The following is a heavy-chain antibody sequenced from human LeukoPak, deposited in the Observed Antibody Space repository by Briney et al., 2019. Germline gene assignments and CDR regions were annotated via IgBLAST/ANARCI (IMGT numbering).Heavy chain of an antibody. CDR2: ISGSGGST. D-gene: IGHD4-17*01. CDR3: ARDLYDYGDSGNY. CDR1: GFTFSSYA. Sequence: GGSLRLSCAASGFTFSSYAMSWVRQAPGKGLEWVSAISGSGGSTYYADSVKGRFTISRDNAKNSLYLQMNSLRAEDTAVYYCARDLYDYGDSGNYWGQGTLVTVSS. V-gene: IGHV3-23*01. J-gene: IGHJ4*02.